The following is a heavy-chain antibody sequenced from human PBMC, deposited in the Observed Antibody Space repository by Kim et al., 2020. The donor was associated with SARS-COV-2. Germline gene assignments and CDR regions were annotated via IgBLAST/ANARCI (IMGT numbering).Heavy chain of an antibody. J-gene: IGHJ6*02. Sequence: VKGRMPISRDVANNMLYLQMNSLRAEDTAVYYCATSITRVRGGPFYGMDVWGQGTTVTVSS. D-gene: IGHD3-10*01. V-gene: IGHV3-74*01. CDR3: ATSITRVRGGPFYGMDV.